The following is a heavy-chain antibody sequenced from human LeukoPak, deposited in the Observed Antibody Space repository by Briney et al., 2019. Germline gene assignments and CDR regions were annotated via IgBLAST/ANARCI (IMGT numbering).Heavy chain of an antibody. Sequence: ASVKVSCKASGYTFTSYGISWVRQAPGQGLEWMGWISAYNGNTNYAQKLQGRVTMTTDTSTSTAYMELRSLRSEDTAVYYCARDLLGSYYDSSGSYLDYWGQGTLVTVSS. D-gene: IGHD3-22*01. CDR3: ARDLLGSYYDSSGSYLDY. J-gene: IGHJ4*02. V-gene: IGHV1-18*01. CDR1: GYTFTSYG. CDR2: ISAYNGNT.